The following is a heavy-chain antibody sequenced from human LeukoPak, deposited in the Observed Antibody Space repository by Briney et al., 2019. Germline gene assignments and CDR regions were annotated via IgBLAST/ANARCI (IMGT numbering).Heavy chain of an antibody. CDR2: INHSGST. D-gene: IGHD2-2*01. Sequence: SETLSLTCAVYGGSFSGYYWSWIRQPPGKGLEWIGEINHSGSTNYNPSLKSRVTISVDTSKNQFSLKLSSVTAADTAMYYCARGFFSTSSLYYYYYYMDVWGKGTTVTVSS. CDR3: ARGFFSTSSLYYYYYYMDV. CDR1: GGSFSGYY. J-gene: IGHJ6*03. V-gene: IGHV4-34*01.